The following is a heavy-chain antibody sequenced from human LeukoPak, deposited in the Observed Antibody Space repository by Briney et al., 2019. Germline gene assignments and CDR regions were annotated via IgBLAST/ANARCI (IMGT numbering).Heavy chain of an antibody. J-gene: IGHJ6*03. CDR1: GFTFSSYS. CDR2: ISSSSSYI. CDR3: ARDGRGSSSWVYYMDV. V-gene: IGHV3-21*01. D-gene: IGHD6-13*01. Sequence: GGSLRLSCAASGFTFSSYSMNWVRQAPGKGLEWVSSISSSSSYIYYADSVKGRFTISRDNAKNSLYLQMNSLRAEDTAVYYCARDGRGSSSWVYYMDVWGKGTTVTVSS.